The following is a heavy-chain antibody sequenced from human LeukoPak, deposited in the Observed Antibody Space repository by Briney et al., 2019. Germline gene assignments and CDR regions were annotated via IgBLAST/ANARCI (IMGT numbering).Heavy chain of an antibody. CDR1: GFTFSSYA. J-gene: IGHJ6*03. CDR2: ISTSSGST. V-gene: IGHV3-23*01. Sequence: GGSLRLSCAASGFTFSSYAMSWVRQAPGKGLEWVSAISTSSGSTYYADSVKGRFTISRDHSKNTLYLQMNNLRVEDAAIYYCAKRGEDYSNSGSLQFFYYLDVWGNGTTVSVTS. CDR3: AKRGEDYSNSGSLQFFYYLDV. D-gene: IGHD4-11*01.